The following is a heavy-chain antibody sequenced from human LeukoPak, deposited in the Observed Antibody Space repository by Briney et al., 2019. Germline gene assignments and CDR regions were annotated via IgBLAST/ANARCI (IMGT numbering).Heavy chain of an antibody. J-gene: IGHJ3*02. CDR1: VFTFSSYV. CDR2: ISYDGRKK. CDR3: AREILNGFDI. V-gene: IGHV3-30*03. Sequence: PGGPLRLSCAASVFTFSSYVMHWVRQAPGKGLEWVAIISYDGRKKNNAEPLKHRFTHSRDNPKNSLHLQMNSLRAEDTAVYYCAREILNGFDIWGQGTIVTVS.